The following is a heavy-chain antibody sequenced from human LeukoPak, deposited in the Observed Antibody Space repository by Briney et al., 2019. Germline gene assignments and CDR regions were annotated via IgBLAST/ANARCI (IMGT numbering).Heavy chain of an antibody. CDR1: GYTFTGYY. Sequence: ASVKVSCKASGYTFTGYYMHWVRQAPGQGLEWMGWINPNSGGTNYAQKFQGRVTMTRDTSISTAYMELSRLRSDDTAVYYCARVRRSGWFRIDYWGQGTLVTVSS. V-gene: IGHV1-2*02. D-gene: IGHD6-19*01. J-gene: IGHJ4*02. CDR3: ARVRRSGWFRIDY. CDR2: INPNSGGT.